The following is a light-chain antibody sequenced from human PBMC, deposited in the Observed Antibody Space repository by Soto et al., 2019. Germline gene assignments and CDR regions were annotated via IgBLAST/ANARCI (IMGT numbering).Light chain of an antibody. J-gene: IGKJ1*01. CDR2: KAS. V-gene: IGKV1-5*03. Sequence: DIQMTQSPSTLSASVGDRVTITCRASQSISSWLAWYQQKPGKAPKLLIYKASSLESGVPSRFSGSGSGTEFTLTISSLQPDDFATYYCQQDNNYPWTFGQGTKVDIK. CDR3: QQDNNYPWT. CDR1: QSISSW.